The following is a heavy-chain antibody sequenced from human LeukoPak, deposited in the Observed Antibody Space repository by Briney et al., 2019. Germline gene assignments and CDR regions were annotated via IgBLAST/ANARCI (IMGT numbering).Heavy chain of an antibody. CDR1: GDPISNYY. CDR2: IYTSGST. J-gene: IGHJ4*02. Sequence: SETLSLTCIVSGDPISNYYWSWIRQPAGKGLEWIGRIYTSGSTNYNPSLKSRVTMSVDTSKNQFSLNLSSVTAADTAVYSCAREGRDGYNYRALDYWGQGTLVSVSS. V-gene: IGHV4-4*07. D-gene: IGHD5-12*01. CDR3: AREGRDGYNYRALDY.